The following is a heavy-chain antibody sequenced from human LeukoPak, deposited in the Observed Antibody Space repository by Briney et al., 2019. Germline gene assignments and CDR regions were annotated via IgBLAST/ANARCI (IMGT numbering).Heavy chain of an antibody. D-gene: IGHD2-2*01. J-gene: IGHJ4*02. CDR3: AKASSSIHFDY. Sequence: GGSLRLSCAASRFTFSNYWMSWVRQAPGKGLEWVANIKQDGSEKYYVDSVKGRFTISRDNAKNSLYLQMNSLRAEDTAVYYCAKASSSIHFDYWGQGTLVTVSS. CDR1: RFTFSNYW. V-gene: IGHV3-7*01. CDR2: IKQDGSEK.